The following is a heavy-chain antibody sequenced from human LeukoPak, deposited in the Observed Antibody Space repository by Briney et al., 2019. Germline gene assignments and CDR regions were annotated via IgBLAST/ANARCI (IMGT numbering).Heavy chain of an antibody. CDR3: ARGLRYYDILTGYYTYYFDY. D-gene: IGHD3-9*01. J-gene: IGHJ4*02. CDR1: GGSISSYY. CDR2: IYHSGGT. Sequence: SETLSLTCTVSGGSISSYYWSWIRQPPGKGLEWIGYIYHSGGTNYNPSLKSRVTISVDTSKNQFSLKLSSVTAADTAVYYCARGLRYYDILTGYYTYYFDYWGLGTLVTVSS. V-gene: IGHV4-59*12.